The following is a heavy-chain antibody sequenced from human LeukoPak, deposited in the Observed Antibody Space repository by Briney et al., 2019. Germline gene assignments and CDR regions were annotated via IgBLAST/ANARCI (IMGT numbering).Heavy chain of an antibody. CDR2: ISGSSDYI. V-gene: IGHV3-21*01. J-gene: IGHJ3*02. Sequence: GGSLRLSCAASEFTLGTYSMIWVRQAPGKGLEWISSISGSSDYIYYADSVKGRFTISRDNAKNSLYLQMNSLRAEDTAVYYCARAPPPVWDAFDIWGQGTMVTVSS. D-gene: IGHD3-16*01. CDR3: ARAPPPVWDAFDI. CDR1: EFTLGTYS.